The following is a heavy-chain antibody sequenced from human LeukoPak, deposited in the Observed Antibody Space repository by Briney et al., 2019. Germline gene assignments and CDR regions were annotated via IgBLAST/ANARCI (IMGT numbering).Heavy chain of an antibody. CDR3: ARRRDSALDY. CDR1: GGSFSGYY. Sequence: SETLSLTCAVYGGSFSGYYWSWIRQPPGKGLEWIGEINHSGSTNYNPSLKSRVTISVDTSKNQFSLKLSSVTAADTAVYYCARRRDSALDYWGQGALVTVSS. J-gene: IGHJ4*02. CDR2: INHSGST. V-gene: IGHV4-34*01.